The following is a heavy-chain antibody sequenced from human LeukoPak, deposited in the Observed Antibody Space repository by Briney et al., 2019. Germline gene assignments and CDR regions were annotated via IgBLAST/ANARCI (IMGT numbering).Heavy chain of an antibody. Sequence: SVKVSCKASGFTFTSSAMQWVRQARGQRLEWIGWIAVGSGNTNYAQKFQERVTITRGMSTSTAYMELSSLRSEDTAVYYCAAGAAAGTMGDYWGQGTLVTVSS. CDR1: GFTFTSSA. J-gene: IGHJ4*02. CDR2: IAVGSGNT. CDR3: AAGAAAGTMGDY. V-gene: IGHV1-58*02. D-gene: IGHD6-13*01.